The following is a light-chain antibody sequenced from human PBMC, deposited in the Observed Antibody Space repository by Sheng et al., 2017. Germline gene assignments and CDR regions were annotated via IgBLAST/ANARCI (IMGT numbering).Light chain of an antibody. CDR3: QQYDNLSFT. CDR2: DAS. CDR1: QDISNY. J-gene: IGKJ3*01. V-gene: IGKV1-33*01. Sequence: DIQMTQSPSSLSASVGDRVTITCQASQDISNYLNWYQQKPGKAPKLLIYDASNLETGVPSRFSGSGSGTDFTFTISSLQPEDIATYYCQQYDNLSFTFGPSGPKVDIK.